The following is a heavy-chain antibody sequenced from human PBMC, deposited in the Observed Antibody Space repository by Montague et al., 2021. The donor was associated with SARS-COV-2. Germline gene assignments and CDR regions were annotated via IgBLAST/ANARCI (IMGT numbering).Heavy chain of an antibody. Sequence: SLRLSCSASGFTFINYAMNWVRQAPGKGLEWVSGISVTGAGTYYADSVKGRFTISRDNSGSLVHLQLNSLRAEDTAVYYCVKEYLGLREVAFDYWGQGTLVTVSS. J-gene: IGHJ4*02. CDR2: ISVTGAGT. CDR1: GFTFINYA. V-gene: IGHV3-23*01. D-gene: IGHD3-16*01. CDR3: VKEYLGLREVAFDY.